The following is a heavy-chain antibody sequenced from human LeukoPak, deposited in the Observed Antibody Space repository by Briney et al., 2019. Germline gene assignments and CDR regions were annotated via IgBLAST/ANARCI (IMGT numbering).Heavy chain of an antibody. CDR2: ISSSSSTI. Sequence: PGGSLRLSCAASGFTFSSYSMNWVRQAPGKGLEWVSYISSSSSTIYYADSVKGRFTISRDNAKNSLYLQMNSLRAEDTAVYYCARDSSLSEWLSPFDYWGQGTLVTVCS. J-gene: IGHJ4*02. D-gene: IGHD3-3*01. CDR1: GFTFSSYS. V-gene: IGHV3-48*01. CDR3: ARDSSLSEWLSPFDY.